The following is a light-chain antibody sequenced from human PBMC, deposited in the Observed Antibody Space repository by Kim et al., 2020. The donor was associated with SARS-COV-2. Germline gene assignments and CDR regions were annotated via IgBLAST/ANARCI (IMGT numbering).Light chain of an antibody. CDR3: SSYTSSSTLV. V-gene: IGLV2-14*03. J-gene: IGLJ1*01. Sequence: GQSITISCTGTSSEVGGYNYVSWYQKHPGKAPKLMIYDVSNRPSGVSNRFSGSKSGNTASLTISGLQAEDEADYYCSSYTSSSTLVFGTGTKVTVL. CDR2: DVS. CDR1: SSEVGGYNY.